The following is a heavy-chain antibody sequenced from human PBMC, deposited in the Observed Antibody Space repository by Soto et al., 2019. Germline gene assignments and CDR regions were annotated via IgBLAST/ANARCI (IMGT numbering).Heavy chain of an antibody. CDR3: ARGREGSKYGWFDP. CDR2: INHSGSS. J-gene: IGHJ5*02. D-gene: IGHD4-4*01. V-gene: IGHV4-34*01. CDR1: GGSFSEYY. Sequence: SETLSLTCAVYGGSFSEYYWTWIRQPPGKGLEWIGEINHSGSSDYNPSLKNRVTISLDTSKNQFSLRLSSVTAADTAVYYCARGREGSKYGWFDPWGQGILVTVSS.